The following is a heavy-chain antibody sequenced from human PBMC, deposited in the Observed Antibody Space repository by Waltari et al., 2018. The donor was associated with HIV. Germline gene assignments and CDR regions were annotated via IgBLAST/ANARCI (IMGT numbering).Heavy chain of an antibody. CDR3: ARDTPRYFDYYGMDV. J-gene: IGHJ6*02. CDR2: IYTSGST. Sequence: QVQLQESGPGLVKPSETLSLTCTVSGGSISSYYWSWIRQPAGKGLEWIGRIYTSGSTNYNPALKSRVTMSVDTSKNQFSLKLSSVTAADTAVYYCARDTPRYFDYYGMDVWGQGTTVTVSS. D-gene: IGHD3-9*01. CDR1: GGSISSYY. V-gene: IGHV4-4*07.